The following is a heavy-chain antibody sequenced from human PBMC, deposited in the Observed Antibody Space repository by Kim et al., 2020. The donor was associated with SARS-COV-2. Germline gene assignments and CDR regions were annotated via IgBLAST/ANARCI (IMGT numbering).Heavy chain of an antibody. CDR2: IIPIFGTA. D-gene: IGHD4-17*01. Sequence: SVKVSCKASGGTFSSYAISWVRQAPGQGLEWMGGIIPIFGTANYAQKFQGRVTITADESTSTAYMELSSLRSEDTAVYYCASNSFRTHDYGPTRGVDAFDIWGQGTMVTVSS. CDR3: ASNSFRTHDYGPTRGVDAFDI. CDR1: GGTFSSYA. V-gene: IGHV1-69*13. J-gene: IGHJ3*02.